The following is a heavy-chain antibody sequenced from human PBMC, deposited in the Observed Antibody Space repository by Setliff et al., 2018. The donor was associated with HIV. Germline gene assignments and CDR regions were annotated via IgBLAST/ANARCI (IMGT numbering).Heavy chain of an antibody. V-gene: IGHV4-39*01. D-gene: IGHD4-17*01. CDR2: IYYPGHT. Sequence: PSETLSLTCTVSGTSINTSDSYWGWIRQPPGKGLDWIGSIYYPGHTYYNSSLKSRVTMSVDTSKNQFSLKLNSVTAADTAVYYCARRFLTTVVTLAFDTWGQGTMVTV. CDR3: ARRFLTTVVTLAFDT. J-gene: IGHJ3*02. CDR1: GTSINTSDSY.